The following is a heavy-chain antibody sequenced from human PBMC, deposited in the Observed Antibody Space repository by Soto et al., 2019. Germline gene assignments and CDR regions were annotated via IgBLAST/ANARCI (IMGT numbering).Heavy chain of an antibody. D-gene: IGHD2-15*01. Sequence: QVQLVESGGGVVQPGRSLSLSCAASGFTFSSYSIHWVRQAPGKGLEWVAVISYDGSNTYYADSVKGRFSISRDNSKNTLSLQMNSLRPEDTAVYYCAKGGLQYCSGGSCPYYYGLDVWGHGTTVTVSS. CDR2: ISYDGSNT. CDR1: GFTFSSYS. J-gene: IGHJ6*02. CDR3: AKGGLQYCSGGSCPYYYGLDV. V-gene: IGHV3-30*18.